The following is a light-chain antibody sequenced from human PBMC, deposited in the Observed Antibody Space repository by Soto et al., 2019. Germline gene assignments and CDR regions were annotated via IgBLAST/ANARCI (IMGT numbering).Light chain of an antibody. CDR3: QQYNNWPPWT. CDR1: QSVSSN. V-gene: IGKV3-15*01. J-gene: IGKJ1*01. CDR2: GAS. Sequence: VITQPPSTLSVSPWARVTLSCRASQSVSSNLAWYQQKPGQAPRLLIYGASTRATGAPARFSGSGSGTEFTLTISSLQSEDLAVYYCQQYNNWPPWTFGQGTKVDIK.